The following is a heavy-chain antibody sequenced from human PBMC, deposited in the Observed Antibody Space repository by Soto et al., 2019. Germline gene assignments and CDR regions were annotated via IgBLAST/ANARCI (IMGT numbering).Heavy chain of an antibody. V-gene: IGHV1-69*12. J-gene: IGHJ6*01. CDR2: ILPIDATV. CDR3: ARVLLGFGYTDGDL. CDR1: GGTFSNYA. Sequence: QVQLVQSGAEVQKPGSSVKVSCKASGGTFSNYALISWVRQAPGQGLEWMGGILPIDATVTYARKFQGRTTSTADESTPTALMALGTLRSEDTAVYYCARVLLGFGYTDGDLWGQGTTVTVSS. D-gene: IGHD3-10*01.